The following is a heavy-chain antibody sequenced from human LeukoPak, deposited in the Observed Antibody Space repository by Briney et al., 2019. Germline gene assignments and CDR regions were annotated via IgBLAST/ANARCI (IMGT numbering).Heavy chain of an antibody. D-gene: IGHD3-10*01. V-gene: IGHV4-39*01. Sequence: PSETLSLTCTVSGGSISSSSYYWGWIRQPPGKGLEWIGSIYYSGSTYYNPSLKSRVTISVDTSKNQFSLKLSSVTAADTAVYYCARNKYYYGSGNYGVPNWFDPWGQGTLVTVSS. J-gene: IGHJ5*02. CDR1: GGSISSSSYY. CDR2: IYYSGST. CDR3: ARNKYYYGSGNYGVPNWFDP.